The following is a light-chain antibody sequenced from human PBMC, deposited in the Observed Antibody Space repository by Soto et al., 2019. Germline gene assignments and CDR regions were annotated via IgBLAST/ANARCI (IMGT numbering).Light chain of an antibody. V-gene: IGKV1-8*01. CDR3: QQYYSYPRT. CDR2: AAS. Sequence: ALRMTQSPSSLSASTGDRVTITYRASQGISSYLAWYQQKQGKAPKLLIYAASTLQSGVPSRFSGSGSGADLTLTISSLESEDFETYYCQQYYSYPRTFGPGTKVDIK. CDR1: QGISSY. J-gene: IGKJ1*01.